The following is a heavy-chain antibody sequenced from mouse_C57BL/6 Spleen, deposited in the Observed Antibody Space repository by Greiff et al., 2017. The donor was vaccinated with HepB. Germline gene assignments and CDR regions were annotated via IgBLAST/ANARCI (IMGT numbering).Heavy chain of an antibody. D-gene: IGHD2-3*01. V-gene: IGHV1-82*01. CDR3: ARGYDGYYEYFDV. CDR1: GYAFSSSW. CDR2: IYPGDGDT. J-gene: IGHJ1*03. Sequence: VHLVESGPELVKPGASVKISCKASGYAFSSSWMNWVKQRPGKGLEWIGRIYPGDGDTNYNGKFKGKATLTADKSSSTAYMQLSSLTSEDSAVYFCARGYDGYYEYFDVWGTGTTVTVSS.